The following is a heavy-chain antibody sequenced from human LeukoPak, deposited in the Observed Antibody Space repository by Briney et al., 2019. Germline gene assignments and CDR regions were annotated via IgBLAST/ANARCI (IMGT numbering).Heavy chain of an antibody. CDR1: GGTFNSYA. CDR3: ARHSGYHSTMYLDY. V-gene: IGHV1-69*13. D-gene: IGHD3-22*01. Sequence: GASVKVSCKTSGGTFNSYAISWVRQAPGQGLEWMGGITAIFRTTNYAQKFQGRVTITADESMSTVYMELSSLRSEDTAVYYCARHSGYHSTMYLDYWGQGTLVTSPQ. J-gene: IGHJ4*02. CDR2: ITAIFRTT.